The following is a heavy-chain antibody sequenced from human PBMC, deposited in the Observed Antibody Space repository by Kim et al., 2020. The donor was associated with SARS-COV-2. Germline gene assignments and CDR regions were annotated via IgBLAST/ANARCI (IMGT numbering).Heavy chain of an antibody. Sequence: YAQYFQGRVTFTRDTSATTAYMELTSLTFKDTAVYYCAREGSGSYNWLDPWGQGTLVTVSS. CDR3: AREGSGSYNWLDP. V-gene: IGHV1-3*01. D-gene: IGHD3-10*01. J-gene: IGHJ5*02.